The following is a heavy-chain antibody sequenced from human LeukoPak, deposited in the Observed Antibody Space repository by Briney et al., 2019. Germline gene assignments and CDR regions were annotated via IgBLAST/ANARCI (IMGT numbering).Heavy chain of an antibody. J-gene: IGHJ3*02. CDR1: GYSISSGYY. V-gene: IGHV4-38-2*02. CDR3: ARGAFGVLLSAFDI. D-gene: IGHD3-3*01. Sequence: SETLSLTCTVSGYSISSGYYWGWIRQPPGKGLERIGNIYHSGSTYSNPSLKSRVIISVDTSKNQFSLKLSSVTAADTAVYWCARGAFGVLLSAFDIWGQGTMVTVSS. CDR2: IYHSGST.